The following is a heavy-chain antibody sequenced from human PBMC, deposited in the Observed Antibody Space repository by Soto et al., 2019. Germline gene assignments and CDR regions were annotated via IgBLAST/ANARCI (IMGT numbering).Heavy chain of an antibody. CDR2: ISGNGVNT. J-gene: IGHJ5*02. V-gene: IGHV3-23*01. CDR3: ARSVGAAGIVWFDP. Sequence: EVQLLESGGGLVQPGGSLRLSCAASGFSFSNYAMTWVRQAPGKGLEWVSGISGNGVNTHYADSVKGRFTISRDNSQNTVFLQMISLRVDDTAQYYCARSVGAAGIVWFDPWGQGTPVTVSS. D-gene: IGHD6-13*01. CDR1: GFSFSNYA.